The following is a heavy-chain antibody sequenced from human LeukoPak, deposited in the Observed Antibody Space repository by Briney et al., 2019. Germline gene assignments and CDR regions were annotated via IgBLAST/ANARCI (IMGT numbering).Heavy chain of an antibody. V-gene: IGHV3-48*04. J-gene: IGHJ4*02. CDR1: GFTFSTYS. CDR3: ASGGSSRAFDY. CDR2: ISSSGSTI. Sequence: GGSLRLSCAASGFTFSTYSMNWVRQAPGKGLEWVSYISSSGSTIYYADSVKGRFTISRDNAKNSLYLQMNSLRAEDTAVYYCASGGSSRAFDYWGQGTLVTVSS. D-gene: IGHD6-6*01.